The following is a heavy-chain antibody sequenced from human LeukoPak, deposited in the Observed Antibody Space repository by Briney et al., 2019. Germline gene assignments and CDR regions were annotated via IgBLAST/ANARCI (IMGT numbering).Heavy chain of an antibody. V-gene: IGHV3-48*01. CDR3: ARDRHNWNLNDYYGMDV. CDR1: GFTFSSYA. Sequence: GGSLRLSCAASGFTFSSYAMSWVRQAPGKGLEWVAYISSSRSIIYYADSVKGRFTISRDNVKKTVDLQMNSLRAEDTAVYYCARDRHNWNLNDYYGMDVWGQGTTVIVSS. CDR2: ISSSRSII. J-gene: IGHJ6*02. D-gene: IGHD1-20*01.